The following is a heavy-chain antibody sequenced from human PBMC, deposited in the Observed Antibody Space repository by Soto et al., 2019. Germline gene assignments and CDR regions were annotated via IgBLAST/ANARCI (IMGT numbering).Heavy chain of an antibody. J-gene: IGHJ6*02. D-gene: IGHD2-2*01. CDR1: GGSFSGYY. Sequence: PSETLSLTCAVYGGSFSGYYWSWIRQPPGKGLEWIGEINHSGSTNYNPSLKSRVTISVDTSKNQFSLKLSSVTAADTVVYYCASLSRGGSYCSSNSCYRGDYYYDMDVWGQGTTVTVSS. CDR3: ASLSRGGSYCSSNSCYRGDYYYDMDV. V-gene: IGHV4-34*01. CDR2: INHSGST.